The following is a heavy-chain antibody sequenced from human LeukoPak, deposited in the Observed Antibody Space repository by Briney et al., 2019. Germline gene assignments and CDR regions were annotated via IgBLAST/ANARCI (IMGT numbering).Heavy chain of an antibody. D-gene: IGHD5-18*01. CDR3: ARSDTAMVTFY. J-gene: IGHJ4*02. Sequence: SETLSLTCAVYGGSFSGYYWSWIRQPPGKGLEWIGEINHSGSTNYNPSLKSRVTISVDTSKNQFSLKLSSVTAADTAVYYCARSDTAMVTFYWGQGTLVTVSS. V-gene: IGHV4-34*01. CDR2: INHSGST. CDR1: GGSFSGYY.